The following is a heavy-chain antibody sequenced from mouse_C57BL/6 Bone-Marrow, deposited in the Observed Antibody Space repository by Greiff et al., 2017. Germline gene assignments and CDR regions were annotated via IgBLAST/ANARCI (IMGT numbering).Heavy chain of an antibody. CDR3: ALYYGSSRGYWYFDV. V-gene: IGHV1-50*01. D-gene: IGHD1-1*01. J-gene: IGHJ1*03. CDR2: IDPSDSYT. Sequence: QVQLQQPGAELVKPGASVKLSCKASGYTFTSYWMQWVKQRPGQGLEWIGEIDPSDSYTNYNQKFKGKATLTVDTSSSTAYMQLSSLTSEDSAVYYCALYYGSSRGYWYFDVWGTGTTVTVSS. CDR1: GYTFTSYW.